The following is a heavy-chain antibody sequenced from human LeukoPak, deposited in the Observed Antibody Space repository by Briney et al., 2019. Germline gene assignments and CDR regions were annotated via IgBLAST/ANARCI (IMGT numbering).Heavy chain of an antibody. Sequence: GGSPRLSCAASGFTFSSFWMSWVRQAPGKGLEFVANIKPDGSVKHYVDSVGGRFTISRDNAKNSVYLQMSSLRAEDTAVYYCARSESVEMAEPGAFDIWGQGTMVTVSS. CDR1: GFTFSSFW. V-gene: IGHV3-7*03. J-gene: IGHJ3*02. D-gene: IGHD5-24*01. CDR2: IKPDGSVK. CDR3: ARSESVEMAEPGAFDI.